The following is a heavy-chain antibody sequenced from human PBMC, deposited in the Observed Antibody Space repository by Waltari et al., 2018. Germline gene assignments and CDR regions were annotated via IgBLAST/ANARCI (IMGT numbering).Heavy chain of an antibody. CDR3: ARGARRWYYFDY. D-gene: IGHD6-13*01. CDR2: IYYSGST. V-gene: IGHV4-59*11. CDR1: GGSISSHY. J-gene: IGHJ4*02. Sequence: QVQLQESGPGLVKPSETLSLTCTVAGGSISSHYWSWIRQPPGKGLEWIGYIYYSGSTNYNPSLKRRVTISVDTSKNHFSLKLSSVTASDTAVYYCARGARRWYYFDYWGQGSLVTVSS.